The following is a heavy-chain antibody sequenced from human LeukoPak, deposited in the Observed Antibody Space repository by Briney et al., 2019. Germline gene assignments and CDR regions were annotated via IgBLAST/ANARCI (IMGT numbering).Heavy chain of an antibody. Sequence: GALRLSCAASGFTFSSYWMSWVRQAPGKGLEWVANIKQDGSEKYYVDSVKGRFTISRDNAKNSLYLQMNSLRAEDTAVYYCASHYGDYSFFDYWGQGTLGTVSS. CDR3: ASHYGDYSFFDY. V-gene: IGHV3-7*02. D-gene: IGHD4-17*01. CDR2: IKQDGSEK. J-gene: IGHJ4*02. CDR1: GFTFSSYW.